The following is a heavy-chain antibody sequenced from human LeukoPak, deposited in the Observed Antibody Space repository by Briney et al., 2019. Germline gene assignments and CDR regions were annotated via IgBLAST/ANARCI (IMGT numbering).Heavy chain of an antibody. D-gene: IGHD1-1*01. J-gene: IGHJ6*04. CDR2: ISSSGKYI. CDR3: ARVPGTAMDV. V-gene: IGHV3-21*01. CDR1: GFNFAIYT. Sequence: GGSLRLSCVASGFNFAIYTINWVRQAPGKGLDWVSSISSSGKYIYYADSAKGRFTISRNNTDNSVYLQLNSLRADDTAVYYCARVPGTAMDVWGTGTTVIVSS.